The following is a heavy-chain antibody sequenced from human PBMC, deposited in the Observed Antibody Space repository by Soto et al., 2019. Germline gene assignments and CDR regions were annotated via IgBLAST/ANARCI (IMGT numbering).Heavy chain of an antibody. Sequence: EVQLVESGGGLVKPGESLRLSCAASGFTFNSAPMSWVRQAPGKGLEWVGRIKSNTDGGTIDYPAPVKGRFTISRDDSQNTLYLQMNSLKIADTAVYYCTTPAIAVAGTQPFNYWGQGALVTVSS. V-gene: IGHV3-15*01. J-gene: IGHJ4*02. D-gene: IGHD6-19*01. CDR2: IKSNTDGGTI. CDR1: GFTFNSAP. CDR3: TTPAIAVAGTQPFNY.